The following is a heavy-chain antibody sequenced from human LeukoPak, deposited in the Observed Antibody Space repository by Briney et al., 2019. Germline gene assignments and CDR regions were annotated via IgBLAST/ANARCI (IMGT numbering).Heavy chain of an antibody. D-gene: IGHD2-15*01. CDR2: ISDNGRRT. J-gene: IGHJ4*02. Sequence: GRSVRLSCAASGFTFSNFGLNWVRQAPGKGLEWVAFISDNGRRTYYLESVKGLFTISRGDSKNTLYLQMNSLRVEDTAVYYCARDRIGKYSIDYWGQGTLVTVSS. V-gene: IGHV3-33*08. CDR1: GFTFSNFG. CDR3: ARDRIGKYSIDY.